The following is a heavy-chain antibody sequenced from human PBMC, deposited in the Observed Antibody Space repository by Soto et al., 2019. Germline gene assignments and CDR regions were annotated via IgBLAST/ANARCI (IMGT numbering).Heavy chain of an antibody. Sequence: PGGSLRLSCIDSGVTFSSYGMHWVRQAPGKGLECVAVISDTGSSHYYAASVEGRFTISRENSKNTLSLHMDRLRVEDTTVYYCAKDRGGDCPDNSCYFGADYWGQGTPVTVSS. CDR1: GVTFSSYG. J-gene: IGHJ4*02. CDR2: ISDTGSSH. V-gene: IGHV3-30*18. CDR3: AKDRGGDCPDNSCYFGADY. D-gene: IGHD2-2*01.